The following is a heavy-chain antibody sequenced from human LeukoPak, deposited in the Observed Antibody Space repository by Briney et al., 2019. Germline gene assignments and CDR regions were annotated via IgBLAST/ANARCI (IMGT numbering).Heavy chain of an antibody. J-gene: IGHJ4*02. Sequence: PSETLSLTCTVSGASISNTYYWSWIRQLPGKGLEWIGNLYNIGSITYKPSLKSRVTMSIDMSKNQFSLRLTSVTAADTAVYFCATNSTGSAFDSWGQGILVTVSS. CDR1: GASISNTYY. CDR2: LYNIGSI. V-gene: IGHV4-59*08. D-gene: IGHD2/OR15-2a*01. CDR3: ATNSTGSAFDS.